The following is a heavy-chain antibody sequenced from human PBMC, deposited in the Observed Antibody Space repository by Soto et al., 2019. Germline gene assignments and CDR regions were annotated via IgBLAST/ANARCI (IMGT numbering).Heavy chain of an antibody. J-gene: IGHJ5*02. V-gene: IGHV4-59*12. CDR3: ARDLYYYGSAGWFDP. D-gene: IGHD3-10*01. CDR2: LYNTGST. CDR1: GASISRYY. Sequence: PSETLSLTCTVSGASISRYYWSWIRQSPGKGLEWIGYLYNTGSTIYNPSLKSRVTISVDTSKNQFSLQLNSVTPEDTAVYYCARDLYYYGSAGWFDPWGQGTLVTVSS.